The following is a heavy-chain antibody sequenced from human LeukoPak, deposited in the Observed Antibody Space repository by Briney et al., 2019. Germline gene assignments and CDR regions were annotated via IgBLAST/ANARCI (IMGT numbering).Heavy chain of an antibody. CDR3: ARARNRGWFDP. Sequence: GGSLRLSCAASGFTVSSHYMNWVRQAPGKGLEWVSVIYSGDSTYHADSVKGRFTVSRDNSKNTLYLQMNSLRAEDTAVYYCARARNRGWFDPWGQGTLVTVSS. CDR2: IYSGDST. V-gene: IGHV3-53*01. J-gene: IGHJ5*02. CDR1: GFTVSSHY.